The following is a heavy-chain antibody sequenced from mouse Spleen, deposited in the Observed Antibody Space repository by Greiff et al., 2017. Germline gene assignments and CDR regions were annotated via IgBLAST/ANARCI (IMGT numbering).Heavy chain of an antibody. CDR3: AKTGYLGYFDV. CDR1: GFSLTSYG. D-gene: IGHD1-1*01. CDR2: IWRGGST. Sequence: VQGVESGPGLVQPSQSLSITCTVSGFSLTSYGVHWVRQSPGKGLEWLGVIWRGGSTDYNAAFMSRLSITKDNSKSQVFFKMNSLQADDTAIYYCAKTGYLGYFDVWGAGTTVTVSS. J-gene: IGHJ1*01. V-gene: IGHV2-5*01.